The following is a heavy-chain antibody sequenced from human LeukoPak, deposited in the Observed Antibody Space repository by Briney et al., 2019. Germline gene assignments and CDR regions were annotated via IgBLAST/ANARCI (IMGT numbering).Heavy chain of an antibody. Sequence: SETLSLTCTVSGGSISSGSYYWSWIRQPAGKGLEWIGRIYTSGSTNYNPSLKSRITISVDTSKNQFSLKLSSVTAADTAVYYCAAYDFWSGRNYYYYYMDVWGKGITVTVSS. V-gene: IGHV4-61*02. D-gene: IGHD3-3*01. CDR1: GGSISSGSYY. CDR3: AAYDFWSGRNYYYYYMDV. J-gene: IGHJ6*03. CDR2: IYTSGST.